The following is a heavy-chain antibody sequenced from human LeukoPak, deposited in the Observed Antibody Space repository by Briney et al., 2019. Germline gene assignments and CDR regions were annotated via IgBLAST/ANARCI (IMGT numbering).Heavy chain of an antibody. CDR1: GFTFSSYG. D-gene: IGHD5-24*01. Sequence: GGSLRLSCAASGFTFSSYGMHWVRQAPGKGLEWVAFIRYDGSNKYYADSVKGRFTISRDNSKNTLYLQMNSLRAEDTAVYYCAKTRDGYNLGPGGAFDIWGQGTVVTVSS. V-gene: IGHV3-30*02. CDR3: AKTRDGYNLGPGGAFDI. J-gene: IGHJ3*02. CDR2: IRYDGSNK.